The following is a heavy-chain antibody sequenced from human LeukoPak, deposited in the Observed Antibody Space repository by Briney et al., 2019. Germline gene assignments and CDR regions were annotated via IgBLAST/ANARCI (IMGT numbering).Heavy chain of an antibody. V-gene: IGHV4-34*01. Sequence: PSETLSLTCAVYGGSFSNHYWTWIRQTPGRGYEWIGESSHTGDITGYNPSLKGRATIFVDSSKKQFSLRVTSVTAADTGIYYCVRVPDVIARPCATWGPGIVVTVSS. CDR3: VRVPDVIARPCAT. J-gene: IGHJ5*02. D-gene: IGHD1-1*01. CDR2: SSHTGDIT. CDR1: GGSFSNHY.